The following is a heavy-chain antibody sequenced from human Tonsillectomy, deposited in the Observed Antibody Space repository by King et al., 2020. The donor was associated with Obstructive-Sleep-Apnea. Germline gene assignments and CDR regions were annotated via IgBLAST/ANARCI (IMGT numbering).Heavy chain of an antibody. V-gene: IGHV5-10-1*01. J-gene: IGHJ3*02. Sequence: VQLVESGAEVKKPGESLRISCKGSGYNFASYWISWVRQMPGKGLEWMGRIDPSDSYTNYSPSFQGHVTISADKSISTAYLQWSSLKASDTAVYYCARQKYYYDSSGPWDIWGQGTMVTVSS. CDR2: IDPSDSYT. CDR3: ARQKYYYDSSGPWDI. D-gene: IGHD3-22*01. CDR1: GYNFASYW.